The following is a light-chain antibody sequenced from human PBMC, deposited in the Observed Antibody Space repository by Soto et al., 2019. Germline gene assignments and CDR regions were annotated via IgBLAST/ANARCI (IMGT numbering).Light chain of an antibody. CDR2: DAS. Sequence: DIQMTQSPSSLSASVGDRVTITCQASQNINNYLNWYQQKPGRAPKLLIYDASNLEAGVPSRFRGSGSGTDFTFNISRLQPEDIATYYCQQYENLPTFGQGKRLESK. J-gene: IGKJ5*01. CDR3: QQYENLPT. CDR1: QNINNY. V-gene: IGKV1-33*01.